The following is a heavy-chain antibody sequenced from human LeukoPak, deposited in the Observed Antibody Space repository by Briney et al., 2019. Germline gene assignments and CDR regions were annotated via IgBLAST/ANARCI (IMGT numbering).Heavy chain of an antibody. D-gene: IGHD3-22*01. CDR3: ARGLGYYDSSGYYSPLRYYYYYYYGMDV. CDR1: GGSFSGYY. CDR2: INHSGST. Sequence: SETLSLTCAVYGGSFSGYYWSWIRQPPGKGLEWIGEINHSGSTNYNPSLKSRVTISVDTSKNQFSLKLSSVTAADTAVYYCARGLGYYDSSGYYSPLRYYYYYYYGMDVWGQGTTVTVSS. J-gene: IGHJ6*02. V-gene: IGHV4-34*01.